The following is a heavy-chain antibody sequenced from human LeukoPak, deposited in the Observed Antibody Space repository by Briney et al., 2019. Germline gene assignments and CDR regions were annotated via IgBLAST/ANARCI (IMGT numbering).Heavy chain of an antibody. CDR2: IIPIFGTA. V-gene: IGHV1-69*06. J-gene: IGHJ6*03. D-gene: IGHD3-16*02. Sequence: SVKVSCKASGGTFSSYAISWVRQAPGQGLEWMGGIIPIFGTANYAQKFQGRVTITADKSTSTAYMELSSLRSEDTAVYYCASAGEVGYVWGSYRWVGNYYYYYMDVWGKGTTVTVSS. CDR1: GGTFSSYA. CDR3: ASAGEVGYVWGSYRWVGNYYYYYMDV.